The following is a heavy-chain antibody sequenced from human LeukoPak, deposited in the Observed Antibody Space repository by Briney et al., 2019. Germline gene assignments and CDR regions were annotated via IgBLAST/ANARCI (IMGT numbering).Heavy chain of an antibody. CDR3: AKDRGYSYGISEY. J-gene: IGHJ4*02. CDR2: ISETGRST. D-gene: IGHD5-18*01. V-gene: IGHV3-23*01. Sequence: GGSLRLSCAASGFTFSSYSMNWVRQTPGKGLEWVSTISETGRSTYYADSVKGQFTISRDNSKNTLYLQMNSLRAEDTAVYYCAKDRGYSYGISEYWGQGTLVTVSS. CDR1: GFTFSSYS.